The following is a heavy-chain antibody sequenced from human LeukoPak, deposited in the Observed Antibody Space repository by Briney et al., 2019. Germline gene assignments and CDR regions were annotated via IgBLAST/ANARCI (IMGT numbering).Heavy chain of an antibody. CDR2: MNPNAGGT. CDR1: GYTFIDYY. J-gene: IGHJ5*02. D-gene: IGHD2-2*02. Sequence: ASVTVSCKASGYTFIDYYMHWVRQAPGQGLEWVGWMNPNAGGTNYAQKCQGRVTMTSDTSITTFYMELSNLESADTAIYYCARDVFAAYTTHHKFDPWGQGTLVTVSS. CDR3: ARDVFAAYTTHHKFDP. V-gene: IGHV1-2*02.